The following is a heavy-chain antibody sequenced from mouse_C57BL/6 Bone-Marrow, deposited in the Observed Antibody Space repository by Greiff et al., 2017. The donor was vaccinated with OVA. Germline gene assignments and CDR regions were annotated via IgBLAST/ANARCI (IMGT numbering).Heavy chain of an antibody. J-gene: IGHJ4*01. D-gene: IGHD1-1*01. CDR1: GYSITSGYY. Sequence: EVKLMESGPGLVKPSQSLSLTCSVTGYSITSGYYWNWIRQFPGNKLEWMGYISYDGSNNYNPSLKNRISITRDTSKNQFFLKLNSVTTEDTATYYCARDWDYGKYAMDYWGQGTSVTVSS. V-gene: IGHV3-6*01. CDR3: ARDWDYGKYAMDY. CDR2: ISYDGSN.